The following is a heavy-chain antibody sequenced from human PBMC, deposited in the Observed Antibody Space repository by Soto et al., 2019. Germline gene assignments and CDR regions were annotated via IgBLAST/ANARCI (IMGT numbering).Heavy chain of an antibody. Sequence: ASVKVSCKASGFTFTGYYMHWVRQAPGQGLEWMGWINPNSGGTNYAQKFQGRATMTRDTSISTAYMELSRLRSDDTAVYYCARETDSYCSSTSCPDGMGEGWFDPWGQGTLVTVSS. V-gene: IGHV1-2*02. CDR1: GFTFTGYY. CDR3: ARETDSYCSSTSCPDGMGEGWFDP. D-gene: IGHD2-2*01. CDR2: INPNSGGT. J-gene: IGHJ5*02.